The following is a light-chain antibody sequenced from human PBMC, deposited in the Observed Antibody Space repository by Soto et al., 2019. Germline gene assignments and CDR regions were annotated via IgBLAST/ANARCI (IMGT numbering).Light chain of an antibody. CDR3: KEYGSVLGT. V-gene: IGKV3-20*01. CDR1: QRVSRSY. Sequence: LTHSPATLSVSPGEGATLSRRASQRVSRSYLAWYQQKPGQAPRLLIYGASTRATGIPDRFSGSGSGTDFTLTINRLEPEEFGGDSCKEYGSVLGTVGGGTKVDIK. J-gene: IGKJ4*01. CDR2: GAS.